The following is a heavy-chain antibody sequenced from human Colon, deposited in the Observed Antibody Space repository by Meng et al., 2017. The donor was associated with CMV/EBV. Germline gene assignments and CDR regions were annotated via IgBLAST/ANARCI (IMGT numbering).Heavy chain of an antibody. V-gene: IGHV3-30*03. D-gene: IGHD3/OR15-3a*01. J-gene: IGHJ4*02. CDR1: GFTFSSYA. CDR2: ISYDGSKK. Sequence: GESLKISCAASGFTFSSYAMHWVRQAPGKGLEWVAFISYDGSKKKYADSVTGRFTISRDTPKDTLYLEVNSLKTEDTAIYYCARDKGTGAFDYWGQGSLVTVSS. CDR3: ARDKGTGAFDY.